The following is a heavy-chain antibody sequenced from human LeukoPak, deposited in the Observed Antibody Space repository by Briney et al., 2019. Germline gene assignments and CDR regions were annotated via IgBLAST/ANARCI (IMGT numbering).Heavy chain of an antibody. V-gene: IGHV3-23*01. CDR3: AKAGYYDILTGHRGYFDL. CDR1: GCTFSSYA. D-gene: IGHD3-9*01. J-gene: IGHJ2*01. CDR2: ISGSGGST. Sequence: GGSLRLSCAASGCTFSSYAMSWVRQAPGKGLEWVSAISGSGGSTYYADSVKGRFTISRDNSKNTLYLQMNSLRAEDTAVYYCAKAGYYDILTGHRGYFDLWGRGTLVTVSS.